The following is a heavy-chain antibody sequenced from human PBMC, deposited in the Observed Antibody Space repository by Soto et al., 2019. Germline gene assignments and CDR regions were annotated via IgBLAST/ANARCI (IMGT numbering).Heavy chain of an antibody. Sequence: SETLSLTCAVYGGSFSGYYWNWIRQSPGKGLEWIGEINHSGSTNYNPSLKSRVTISVDTSKNQFSLKVSSVTAADTAGYYCARQRPDGARLDPWGQGTLVTVS. V-gene: IGHV4-34*01. CDR1: GGSFSGYY. J-gene: IGHJ5*02. CDR2: INHSGST. CDR3: ARQRPDGARLDP. D-gene: IGHD6-25*01.